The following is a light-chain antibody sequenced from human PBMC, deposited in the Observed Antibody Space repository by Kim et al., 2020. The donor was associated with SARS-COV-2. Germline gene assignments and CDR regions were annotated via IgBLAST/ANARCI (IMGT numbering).Light chain of an antibody. CDR2: GVS. V-gene: IGLV2-14*03. Sequence: GQPNTTACSGTSSDGGVYTYVSGYRQPPGKAPKHTIYGVSNRPSGVSNRFSGAKSGNTASLTISGLQAEDEADDYCSSYTTSTSVVFGGGTQLTVL. CDR3: SSYTTSTSVV. CDR1: SSDGGVYTY. J-gene: IGLJ2*01.